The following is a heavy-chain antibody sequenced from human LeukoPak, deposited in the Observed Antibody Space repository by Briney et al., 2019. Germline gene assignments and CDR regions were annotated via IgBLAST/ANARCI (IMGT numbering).Heavy chain of an antibody. D-gene: IGHD2-2*01. CDR3: ARSGVVVPSAPVRFDP. CDR2: VKEDGSDK. Sequence: GGSLRLSCAASGFTFSSFWMSWVRQAPGKGLEWVANVKEDGSDKYYVDSVKGRFTIYRDNAKNSLYLQMNSLNTEDTAVYYCARSGVVVPSAPVRFDPWGQGTLVTVSS. CDR1: GFTFSSFW. J-gene: IGHJ5*02. V-gene: IGHV3-7*01.